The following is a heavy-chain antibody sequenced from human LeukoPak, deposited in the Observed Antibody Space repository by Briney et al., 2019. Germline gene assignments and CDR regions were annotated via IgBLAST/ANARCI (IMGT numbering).Heavy chain of an antibody. CDR2: INSDGRNI. J-gene: IGHJ4*02. V-gene: IGHV3-74*01. D-gene: IGHD4-17*01. CDR1: GFTFSDYW. CDR3: AREGALGYGHYTYDY. Sequence: PGGSLRLSCAASGFTFSDYWMHWVRRAPGKGLVWVSRINSDGRNIRYADSVKGRFTISRDNAKNTLYLQMNSLTPEDTAVYYCAREGALGYGHYTYDYWGQGTLVTVSS.